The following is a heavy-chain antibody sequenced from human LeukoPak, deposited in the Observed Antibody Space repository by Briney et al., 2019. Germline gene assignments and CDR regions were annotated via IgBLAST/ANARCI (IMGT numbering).Heavy chain of an antibody. V-gene: IGHV3-30-3*01. CDR3: ARAFDSGSYLWDAFDI. CDR1: GFTFSSYA. Sequence: PGGSLRLSCAASGFTFSSYAMHWVRQAPGKGLEWVAVISYDGSNKYYADSVKGRFTISRDNSKNTLYLQMNSLRAEDTAVYYCARAFDSGSYLWDAFDIWGQGTMVAVSS. D-gene: IGHD1-26*01. J-gene: IGHJ3*02. CDR2: ISYDGSNK.